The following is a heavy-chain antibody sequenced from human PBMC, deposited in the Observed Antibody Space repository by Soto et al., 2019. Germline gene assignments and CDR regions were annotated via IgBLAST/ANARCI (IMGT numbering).Heavy chain of an antibody. J-gene: IGHJ4*02. CDR1: GGSISSGDYY. V-gene: IGHV4-30-4*01. CDR2: IYYSGST. D-gene: IGHD3-22*01. Sequence: QVQLQESGPGLVKPSQTLSLTCTVSGGSISSGDYYWSWIRQPPGKGLEWIGYIYYSGSTYYNPSLKGRVTISVDTSKNQFSLKLSSVTAADTAVYYCARRGAYDSSGYSYGLDYWGQGTLVTVSS. CDR3: ARRGAYDSSGYSYGLDY.